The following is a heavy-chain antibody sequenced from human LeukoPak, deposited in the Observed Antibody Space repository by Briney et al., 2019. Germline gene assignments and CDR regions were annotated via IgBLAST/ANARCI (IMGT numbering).Heavy chain of an antibody. V-gene: IGHV4-39*07. CDR3: ARAVAAAGTRIYAFDI. CDR2: IYYSGST. J-gene: IGHJ3*02. Sequence: PSETLSLTCTVSGGSISSSSYYWGWIRQPPGKGLEWIGSIYYSGSTYYNPSLKSRVTISVDTSKNQFSLKLSSVTAADTAVYYCARAVAAAGTRIYAFDIWGQGTMVTVSS. D-gene: IGHD6-13*01. CDR1: GGSISSSSYY.